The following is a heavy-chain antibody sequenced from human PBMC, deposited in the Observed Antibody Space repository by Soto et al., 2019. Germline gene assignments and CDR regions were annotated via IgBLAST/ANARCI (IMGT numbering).Heavy chain of an antibody. D-gene: IGHD5-18*01. CDR2: INAGDGNT. J-gene: IGHJ6*02. V-gene: IGHV1-3*05. CDR3: ARSSYGYGFYYYGTDV. Sequence: QVQLVQSGAEETKPGASVKVSCKASGYTFTGYAIHWVRQAPGQRLEWMGWINAGDGNTKYSQRFQGRVTITRDTXAXXAYMELSSLRSEDTAVYYSARSSYGYGFYYYGTDVWGQVTTVTVSS. CDR1: GYTFTGYA.